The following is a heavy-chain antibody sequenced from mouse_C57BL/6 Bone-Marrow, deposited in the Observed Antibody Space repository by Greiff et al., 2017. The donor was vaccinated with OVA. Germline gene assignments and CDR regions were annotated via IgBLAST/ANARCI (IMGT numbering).Heavy chain of an antibody. Sequence: VQLQQSGPELVKPGASVKISCKASGYAFSSSWMNWVKQRPGKGLEWIGRIYPGDGDTNYNGKFKGKATLTADKSSSTAYMQLSSLTSEDSAVYVCARQLRPGGFAYWGQGTLVTVSA. V-gene: IGHV1-82*01. J-gene: IGHJ3*01. D-gene: IGHD3-2*02. CDR1: GYAFSSSW. CDR2: IYPGDGDT. CDR3: ARQLRPGGFAY.